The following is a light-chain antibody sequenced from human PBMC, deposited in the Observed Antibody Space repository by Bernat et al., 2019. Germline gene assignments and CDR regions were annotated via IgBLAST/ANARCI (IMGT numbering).Light chain of an antibody. V-gene: IGLV1-40*01. CDR2: GNR. CDR3: QSYDGSLSGCWV. Sequence: QPVLTQPPSASAAPGPRVTISCTVSSSNIGADYDVHWHQQLPGTAPKLLVYGNRDRPSGVHDPFSGSKSGSSASLAFTGLQAEDEADYYCQSYDGSLSGCWVFGGGTRLTVL. CDR1: SSNIGADYD. J-gene: IGLJ3*02.